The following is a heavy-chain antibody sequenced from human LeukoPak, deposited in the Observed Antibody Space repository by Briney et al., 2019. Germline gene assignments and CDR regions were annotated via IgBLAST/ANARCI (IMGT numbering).Heavy chain of an antibody. D-gene: IGHD6-13*01. CDR2: INHSGST. V-gene: IGHV4-34*01. Sequence: PSETLSLTCAVYGGSFSGYYWSWIRQPPGKGLEWIGEINHSGSTNYNPSLKSRVTISVDTSKNQFSLKLSSVIAADTAVYYCARGDQYSSSWCGYWGQGTLVTVSS. CDR3: ARGDQYSSSWCGY. CDR1: GGSFSGYY. J-gene: IGHJ4*02.